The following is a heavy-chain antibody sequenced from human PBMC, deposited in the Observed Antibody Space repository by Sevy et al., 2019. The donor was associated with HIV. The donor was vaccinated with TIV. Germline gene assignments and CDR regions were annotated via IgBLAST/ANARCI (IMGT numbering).Heavy chain of an antibody. CDR2: SRNKANSYIT. Sequence: GGSLRLSCAASGFIFSGHYMDWVRQAPGKGLEWVGRSRNKANSYITKYAASVKGRFTITRDDSKKSLFLQMNSLKTEDTAVYYCTGEAAANHPYDLWGQGTLVTVSS. V-gene: IGHV3-72*01. CDR1: GFIFSGHY. J-gene: IGHJ5*02. CDR3: TGEAAANHPYDL. D-gene: IGHD6-13*01.